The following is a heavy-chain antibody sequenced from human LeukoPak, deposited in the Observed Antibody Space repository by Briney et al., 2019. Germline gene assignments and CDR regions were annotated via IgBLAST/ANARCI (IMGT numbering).Heavy chain of an antibody. CDR2: IKQDGSEK. CDR1: GFTFSSYW. CDR3: ARDQRGYSYGSYYYYYYMDV. V-gene: IGHV3-7*01. D-gene: IGHD5-18*01. Sequence: GGSLRLSCAASGFTFSSYWMSWVRQAPGKGLEWVANIKQDGSEKYYVDSVKGRFTISRDNAKNSLYLQMNSLRAEDTAVYYCARDQRGYSYGSYYYYYYMDVWGKGTTVTVSS. J-gene: IGHJ6*03.